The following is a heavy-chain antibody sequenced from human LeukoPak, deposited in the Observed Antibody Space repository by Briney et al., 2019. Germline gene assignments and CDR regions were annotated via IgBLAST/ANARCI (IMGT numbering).Heavy chain of an antibody. CDR2: INSDGSST. Sequence: GGSLRLSCAASGFTFSSYWMHWVRQAPGKGLVWVSRINSDGSSTSYADSVKGRFTISRDNAKNTLYLQMNSLRAEDTAVYYCARLRCSGGSCYAGALNYWGQGTLVTVSS. J-gene: IGHJ4*02. CDR3: ARLRCSGGSCYAGALNY. D-gene: IGHD2-15*01. CDR1: GFTFSSYW. V-gene: IGHV3-74*01.